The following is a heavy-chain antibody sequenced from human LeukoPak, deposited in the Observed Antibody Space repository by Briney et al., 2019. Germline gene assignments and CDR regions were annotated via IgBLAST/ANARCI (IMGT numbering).Heavy chain of an antibody. CDR2: INHSGST. CDR1: GGSFSGYY. J-gene: IGHJ6*03. Sequence: SETLSLTCAVYGGSFSGYYWSWIRQPPGKGLEWIGEINHSGSTNYNPSLKSRVTISVDTSKNQFSLKLSSVTAADTAVYYCARGVGSYYYYYMDVWGKGTTVTVSS. V-gene: IGHV4-34*01. CDR3: ARGVGSYYYYYMDV.